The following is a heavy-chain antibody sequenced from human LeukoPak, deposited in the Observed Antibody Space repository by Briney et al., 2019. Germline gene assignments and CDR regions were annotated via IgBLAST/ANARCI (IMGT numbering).Heavy chain of an antibody. D-gene: IGHD3-22*01. CDR2: ISYDGSNK. J-gene: IGHJ4*02. V-gene: IGHV3-30*18. Sequence: GGSLRLSCAASGFTFSSYGMHRVRQAPGKGLEWVAVISYDGSNKYYADSVKGRFTISRDNSKNTLYLQMNSLRAEDTAVYYCAKASYYYDSSGYYFSYWGQGTLVTVSS. CDR1: GFTFSSYG. CDR3: AKASYYYDSSGYYFSY.